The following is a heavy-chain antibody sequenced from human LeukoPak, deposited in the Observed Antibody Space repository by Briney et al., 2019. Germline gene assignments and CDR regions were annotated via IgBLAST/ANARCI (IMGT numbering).Heavy chain of an antibody. J-gene: IGHJ4*02. CDR1: GFTFSSYA. CDR3: AKMVREFYTISYYFDY. Sequence: GGSLRLSCAVSGFTFSSYAMNWVRQAPGKGLEWVSGISGSGAGTYYADSVKGRYTISRDNSKNTLYLQMNSLRAEDTAVYYCAKMVREFYTISYYFDYWGQGTLVTVSS. V-gene: IGHV3-23*01. D-gene: IGHD2-8*01. CDR2: ISGSGAGT.